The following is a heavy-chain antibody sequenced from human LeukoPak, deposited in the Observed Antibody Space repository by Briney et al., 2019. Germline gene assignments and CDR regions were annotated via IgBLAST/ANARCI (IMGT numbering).Heavy chain of an antibody. CDR3: ASSSSGWEQRAPFDY. CDR1: GYTFTSYY. D-gene: IGHD6-19*01. CDR2: INPSGGST. J-gene: IGHJ4*02. Sequence: ASVKVSCKASGYTFTSYYMHWVRQAPGQGLEWMGIINPSGGSTSYAQKFQGRVTMTRDTSTSTVYMELSSLRSEDTAVYYCASSSSGWEQRAPFDYWGQGTLVTVSS. V-gene: IGHV1-46*01.